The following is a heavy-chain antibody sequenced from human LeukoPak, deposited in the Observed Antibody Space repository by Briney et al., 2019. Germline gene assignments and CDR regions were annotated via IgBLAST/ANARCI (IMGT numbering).Heavy chain of an antibody. CDR3: ARATALDAYYYYYYGMDV. J-gene: IGHJ6*02. D-gene: IGHD5-18*01. V-gene: IGHV1-8*01. CDR1: GYTFTSYD. Sequence: ASVKVSCKASGYTFTSYDINWVRQATGQGLEWMGWMNPNSGNTGYAQKFQGRVTMTRNTSISTAYMELSSLRSEDTAVYYCARATALDAYYYYYYGMDVWGLGTTVTVSS. CDR2: MNPNSGNT.